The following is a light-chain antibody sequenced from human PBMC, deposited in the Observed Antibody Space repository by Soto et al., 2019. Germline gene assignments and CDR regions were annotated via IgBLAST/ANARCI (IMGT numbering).Light chain of an antibody. J-gene: IGKJ1*01. Sequence: EIVMTQSPATLSVSPGERATLSCRASQSVSSKLAWYQQKPGQAPRLLIDGASTRATGIPARFSGSGSGTEFTLTISSLQSEDFAVYYGQQYNNWPPWTFGQGTKVEIK. CDR1: QSVSSK. CDR3: QQYNNWPPWT. V-gene: IGKV3-15*01. CDR2: GAS.